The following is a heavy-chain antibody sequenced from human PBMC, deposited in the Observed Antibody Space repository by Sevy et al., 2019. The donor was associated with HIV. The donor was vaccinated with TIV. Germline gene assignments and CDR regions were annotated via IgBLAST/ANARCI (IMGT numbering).Heavy chain of an antibody. Sequence: GGSLRLSCATSVFTFNIYARSWVRQAPGKGLEWVSTIGGGDTYYADSVKGRFTISRDDSKSAVYLQMNSLRADDTAVYYCAKDGVSRNKLWDWFDPWGQGTLVTVSS. CDR1: VFTFNIYA. D-gene: IGHD2-21*01. CDR2: IGGGDT. CDR3: AKDGVSRNKLWDWFDP. V-gene: IGHV3-23*01. J-gene: IGHJ5*02.